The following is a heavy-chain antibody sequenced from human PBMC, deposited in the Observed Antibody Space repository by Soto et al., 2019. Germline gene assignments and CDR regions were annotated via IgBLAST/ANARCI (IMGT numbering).Heavy chain of an antibody. CDR1: GGSISSYY. CDR3: ARDADYGDFSVTFGY. Sequence: SETLSLTCTVSGGSISSYYWSWIRQPPGKGLEWIGYTYYNGSTNYNPSLKSRVTISVDTSKNQFSLKLSSVTAADTAVYYCARDADYGDFSVTFGYWGRGTLVPVSS. D-gene: IGHD4-17*01. V-gene: IGHV4-59*01. J-gene: IGHJ4*02. CDR2: TYYNGST.